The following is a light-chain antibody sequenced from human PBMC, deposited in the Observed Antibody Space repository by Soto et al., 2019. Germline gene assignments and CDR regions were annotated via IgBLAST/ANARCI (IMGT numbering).Light chain of an antibody. CDR2: WAS. Sequence: DSGIPQAPSPPAVSPAGRATINCTSSQSVLYSSNNKNYVAWYQQKPGQPHKLLIYWASTRESGVPDRFSGSGSGTDFTLTISILQDEDVTVYCCQQHYNAQKTFGQGTKVDIK. J-gene: IGKJ1*01. CDR1: QSVLYSSNNKNY. CDR3: QQHYNAQKT. V-gene: IGKV4-1*01.